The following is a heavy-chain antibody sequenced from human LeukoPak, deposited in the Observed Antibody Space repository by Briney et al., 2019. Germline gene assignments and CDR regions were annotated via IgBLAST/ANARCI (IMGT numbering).Heavy chain of an antibody. J-gene: IGHJ4*02. V-gene: IGHV3-7*01. CDR1: GFTFRSYW. CDR3: ARDGEPFDY. CDR2: IKQDGSEK. Sequence: GGSLRPSCAASGFTFRSYWMSWVRQAPGKGLEWVANIKQDGSEKYYVDSVKGRFTISRDNARNSLYLQMDSLRADDTAVYYCARDGEPFDYWGQGTLVTVSS.